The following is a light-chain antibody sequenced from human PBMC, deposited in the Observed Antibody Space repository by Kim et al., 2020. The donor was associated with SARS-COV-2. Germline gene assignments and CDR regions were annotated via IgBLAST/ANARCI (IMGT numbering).Light chain of an antibody. J-gene: IGKJ1*01. CDR3: QQSYSTPRT. CDR1: QSSSSY. CDR2: AAS. V-gene: IGKV1-39*01. Sequence: ASVRDRVTITCRASQSSSSYLNWYQQKPGKAPKLLIYAASSLQSGVPSRFSGSGSGTDFTLTISSLQPEDFATYYCQQSYSTPRTFGQGTKVDIK.